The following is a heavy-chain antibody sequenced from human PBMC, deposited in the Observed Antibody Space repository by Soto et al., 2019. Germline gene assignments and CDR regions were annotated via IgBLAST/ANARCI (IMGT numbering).Heavy chain of an antibody. CDR2: ISYDGRNK. CDR3: AKDNGDDYAYLDY. D-gene: IGHD4-17*01. CDR1: GFTFSNYG. J-gene: IGHJ4*02. V-gene: IGHV3-30*18. Sequence: QVHLVESGGGVVQPGRSLRLSCAASGFTFSNYGIHWVRQAPGKGLEWVAVISYDGRNKYYADSVKGRFTISRDNSKNTLYLQMNSLRAEDTAVYYCAKDNGDDYAYLDYWGQGTLVTVSS.